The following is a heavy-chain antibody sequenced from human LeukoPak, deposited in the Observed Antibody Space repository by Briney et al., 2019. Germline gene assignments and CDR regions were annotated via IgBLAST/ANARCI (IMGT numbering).Heavy chain of an antibody. V-gene: IGHV3-23*01. CDR3: AKDQDTMIRGGATSDCSDY. Sequence: GGSLRLSCAASGFTFSSYAMSWVRQAPGKGLEWVSVISGSGGSTYYADSVKGRFTISRDNSKNTLYLQMNSLRAEDTAVYYCAKDQDTMIRGGATSDCSDYWGQGTLVTVSS. CDR1: GFTFSSYA. J-gene: IGHJ4*02. D-gene: IGHD3-10*01. CDR2: ISGSGGST.